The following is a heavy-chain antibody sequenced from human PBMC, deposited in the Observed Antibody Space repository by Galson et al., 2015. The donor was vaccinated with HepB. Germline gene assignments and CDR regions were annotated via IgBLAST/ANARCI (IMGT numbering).Heavy chain of an antibody. V-gene: IGHV5-51*01. CDR3: YLSTSNYHYYYGMDV. CDR1: GSSFTSYW. J-gene: IGHJ6*02. D-gene: IGHD4/OR15-4a*01. CDR2: IYPGDSDT. Sequence: QSGAEVKKPGESLKISCKGSGSSFTSYWIGWVRQMPGKGLEWMGIIYPGDSDTRYSPSFQGQVTISADKSISTAYLQWSSLKASDTAMYYCYLSTSNYHYYYGMDVWGQGTTVTVSS.